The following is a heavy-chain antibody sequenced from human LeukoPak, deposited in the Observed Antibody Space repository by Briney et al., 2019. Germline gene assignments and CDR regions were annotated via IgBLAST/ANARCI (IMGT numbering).Heavy chain of an antibody. CDR1: GFAFSTYW. CDR3: TRDFVF. D-gene: IGHD3-3*01. J-gene: IGHJ4*02. Sequence: GGSLRLSRAASGFAFSTYWMDWVRQAPGKGLEWVGNINQDGSVKHYVDSVRGRFTISRDNARNSVYLQMSALRVEDTAVYYCTRDFVFWGQGSLVTASS. CDR2: INQDGSVK. V-gene: IGHV3-7*01.